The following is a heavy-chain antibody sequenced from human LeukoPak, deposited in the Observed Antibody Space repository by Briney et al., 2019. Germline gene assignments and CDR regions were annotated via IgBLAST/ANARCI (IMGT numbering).Heavy chain of an antibody. D-gene: IGHD6-19*01. V-gene: IGHV3-30*02. J-gene: IGHJ4*02. CDR3: ARDRNGYSSGWEPFDY. CDR2: IRSDGSDK. CDR1: GFTFRNYG. Sequence: GGSLRLSCAASGFTFRNYGMHWVRRTPGKGLEWVAFIRSDGSDKYYADSVKGRFTISRDTSRNTLYLQMNGLRAEDTAPYYCARDRNGYSSGWEPFDYWGQGTLVTVSS.